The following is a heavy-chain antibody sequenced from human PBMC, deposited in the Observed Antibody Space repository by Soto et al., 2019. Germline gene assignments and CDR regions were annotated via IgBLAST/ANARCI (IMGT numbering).Heavy chain of an antibody. J-gene: IGHJ3*02. CDR2: ISSSGSTI. D-gene: IGHD2-2*01. CDR3: AREERDVVVPAAIDEGVDAFDI. CDR1: GFTFSDYY. Sequence: GGSLRLSCAASGFTFSDYYMSWIRQAPGKGLEWVSYISSSGSTIYYADSVKGRFTISRDNAKNSLYLQMNSLRAEDTAVYYCAREERDVVVPAAIDEGVDAFDIWGQGTMVTVSS. V-gene: IGHV3-11*01.